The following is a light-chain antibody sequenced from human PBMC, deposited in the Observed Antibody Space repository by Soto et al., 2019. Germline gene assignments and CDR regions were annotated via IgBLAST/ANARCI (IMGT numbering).Light chain of an antibody. V-gene: IGKV1-39*01. Sequence: DIQMTQSPSSLSASVGDRVTITCRASQSISSYLNWYQQKPGKAPKLLIYAASSLQSGVPSRFSGSRLGTEFTLTISSLQPEDFAAYYCQQSYSTPYTFGQGAKLEIK. CDR3: QQSYSTPYT. CDR2: AAS. CDR1: QSISSY. J-gene: IGKJ2*01.